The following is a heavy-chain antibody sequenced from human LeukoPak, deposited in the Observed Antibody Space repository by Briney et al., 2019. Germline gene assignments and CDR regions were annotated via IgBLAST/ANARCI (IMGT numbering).Heavy chain of an antibody. V-gene: IGHV3-21*01. CDR1: GYTFSSYS. CDR3: VRLRRNSDTSGFYYYYDF. D-gene: IGHD3-22*01. Sequence: GGSLRLSCVASGYTFSSYSINWVRHAPGKGLEWVSYISGRSNYIYYADSVRGRFSISRDDARDSLYLQMNSLRAEDTAVYFCVRLRRNSDTSGFYYYYDFWGQGTLVTVSS. J-gene: IGHJ4*02. CDR2: ISGRSNYI.